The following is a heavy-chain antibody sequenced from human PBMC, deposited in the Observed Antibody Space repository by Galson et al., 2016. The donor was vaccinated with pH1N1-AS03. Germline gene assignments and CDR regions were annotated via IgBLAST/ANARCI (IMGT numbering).Heavy chain of an antibody. D-gene: IGHD3-10*01. Sequence: CKASGGSFSNFVFSWVRQAPGQGLEWMAGIFPFFGTANYTQKFQGRLTITADKSTSTTYMELKSLRSEDTAVYYCARGKWFGEPAYYYYYGMDIWGQGTTVTVSS. CDR2: IFPFFGTA. CDR1: GGSFSNFV. V-gene: IGHV1-69*06. J-gene: IGHJ6*02. CDR3: ARGKWFGEPAYYYYYGMDI.